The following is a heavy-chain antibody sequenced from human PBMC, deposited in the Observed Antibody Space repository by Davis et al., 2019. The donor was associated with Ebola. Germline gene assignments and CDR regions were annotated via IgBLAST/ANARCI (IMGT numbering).Heavy chain of an antibody. Sequence: MPSETLSLTCTVSGGPINSAHYYWGWIRQPPGKGLEWIASIYYSGTTYYNPSLKSRVTISVDTSKKQFSLKLNSVTAADTAVYYCARHGLLRYHGPGSRDDYWSHGTLVTVSS. J-gene: IGHJ4*01. CDR3: ARHGLLRYHGPGSRDDY. V-gene: IGHV4-39*01. D-gene: IGHD3-10*01. CDR1: GGPINSAHYY. CDR2: IYYSGTT.